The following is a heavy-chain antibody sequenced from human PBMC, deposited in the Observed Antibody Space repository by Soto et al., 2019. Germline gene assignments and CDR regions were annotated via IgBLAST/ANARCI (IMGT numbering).Heavy chain of an antibody. CDR2: IIPIFGTA. CDR3: ARAEYSSGWYGSLVGQAPPPMRYGMDV. V-gene: IGHV1-69*13. J-gene: IGHJ6*02. D-gene: IGHD6-19*01. Sequence: ASVKVSCKASGGTFSSYAISWVRQAPGQGLEWMGGIIPIFGTANYAQKFQGRVTITADESTSTAYMELSSLRSEDTAVYYCARAEYSSGWYGSLVGQAPPPMRYGMDVWGQGTTVTVSS. CDR1: GGTFSSYA.